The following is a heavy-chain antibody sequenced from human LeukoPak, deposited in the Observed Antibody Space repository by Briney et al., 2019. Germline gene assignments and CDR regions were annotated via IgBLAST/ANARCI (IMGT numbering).Heavy chain of an antibody. Sequence: GASVKVSCKASGYTFTSYGISWVRQAPGQGLEWMGRINPNRGDTKPAQKFQGRVTMTRDTSISVAYMELSSLQSDDTAVYYCARNPDEHWLDESENWYFDLWGSGTLVTVSS. D-gene: IGHD6-19*01. CDR3: ARNPDEHWLDESENWYFDL. CDR1: GYTFTSYG. V-gene: IGHV1-2*06. CDR2: INPNRGDT. J-gene: IGHJ2*01.